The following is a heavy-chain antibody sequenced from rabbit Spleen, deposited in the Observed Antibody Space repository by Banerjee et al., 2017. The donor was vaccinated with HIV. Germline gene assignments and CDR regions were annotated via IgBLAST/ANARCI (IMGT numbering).Heavy chain of an antibody. CDR1: GFDLSSYYY. CDR2: IYTGSGTT. V-gene: IGHV1S45*01. J-gene: IGHJ4*01. CDR3: ARTFSGNSGVYLGYYFNL. Sequence: QQQLEESGGGLVKPEGSLTLTCKASGFDLSSYYYMCWVRQAPGKGLEWIGCIYTGSGTTYYANWAKGRFTISKTSSTTVTLQMTSLTAADTATYFCARTFSGNSGVYLGYYFNLWGPGTLVTVS. D-gene: IGHD1-1*01.